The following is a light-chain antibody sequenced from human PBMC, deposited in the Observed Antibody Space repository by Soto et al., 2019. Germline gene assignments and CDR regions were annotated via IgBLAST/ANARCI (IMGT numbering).Light chain of an antibody. J-gene: IGKJ1*01. CDR3: QQYNSYWET. V-gene: IGKV1-5*03. CDR2: KAS. Sequence: DIQMTQSPSTLSASVGDRVTITCRASQSISSWLAWYQEKPGKAPKLLIYKASSLESGVPSRFSGSGSVTEFTLTISSLQPDDFATYYCQQYNSYWETFGQGTKVEIK. CDR1: QSISSW.